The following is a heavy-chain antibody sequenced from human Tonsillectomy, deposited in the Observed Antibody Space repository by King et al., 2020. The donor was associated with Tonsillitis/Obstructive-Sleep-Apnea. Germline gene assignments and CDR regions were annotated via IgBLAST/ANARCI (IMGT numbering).Heavy chain of an antibody. Sequence: VQLVESGGGLVQPGKSLRLSCAASGFTFSSYAMSWVRQAPGKGLEWVSTISGSGDSTYYADSVKGRFTISRDNSKNTLFLQMNSLRADDTALYYCAKLNGIVVVPAALDYWGQGTLVTVSS. CDR1: GFTFSSYA. D-gene: IGHD2-2*01. V-gene: IGHV3-23*04. CDR3: AKLNGIVVVPAALDY. J-gene: IGHJ4*02. CDR2: ISGSGDST.